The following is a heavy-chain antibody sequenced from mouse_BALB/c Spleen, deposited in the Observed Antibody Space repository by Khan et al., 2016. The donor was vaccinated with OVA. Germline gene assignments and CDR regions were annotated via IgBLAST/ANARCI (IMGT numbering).Heavy chain of an antibody. Sequence: VQLKESGAELVRPGALVKLSCKASGFNIKDYYLHWVKQRPEQGLEWIGWIDPENGETVYDPKFQDKASITADTSSNTAYLPFSSLTSEDTAVYYGAGSGYFAWFAYWGQGTLVTVSA. J-gene: IGHJ3*01. V-gene: IGHV14-1*02. CDR2: IDPENGET. CDR3: AGSGYFAWFAY. CDR1: GFNIKDYY.